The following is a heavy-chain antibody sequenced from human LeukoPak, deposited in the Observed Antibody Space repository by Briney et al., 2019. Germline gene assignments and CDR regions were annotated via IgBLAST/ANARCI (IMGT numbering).Heavy chain of an antibody. CDR2: IRTSSSYI. CDR1: GFTLSSYS. CDR3: ARDRSRGSSSGRVDY. J-gene: IGHJ4*02. Sequence: GGSLRLSCAPSGFTLSSYSMNWVRRAPGKGLERGSSIRTSSSYIYYADSVKGRFTISRDNAKNSLYLQMNSLRAEDTAVYYCARDRSRGSSSGRVDYWGQGTLVTVSS. V-gene: IGHV3-21*01. D-gene: IGHD6-6*01.